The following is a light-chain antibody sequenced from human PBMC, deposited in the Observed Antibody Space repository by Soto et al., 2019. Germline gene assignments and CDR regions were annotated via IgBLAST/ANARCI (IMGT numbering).Light chain of an antibody. CDR2: DVS. Sequence: EIVLTQSPATLSLSPGERATLSCRASQSVSSYLAWYQQKPGQAPRLLIYDVSNRATGIPARFSGSGSGTDFTLTISSVDPEDFAVYYCQQRSNWPRFTFGPGTKVDIK. J-gene: IGKJ3*01. V-gene: IGKV3-11*01. CDR3: QQRSNWPRFT. CDR1: QSVSSY.